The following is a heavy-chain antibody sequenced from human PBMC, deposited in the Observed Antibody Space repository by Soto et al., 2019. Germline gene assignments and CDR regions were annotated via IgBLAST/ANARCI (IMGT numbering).Heavy chain of an antibody. CDR1: GFIFDNSG. D-gene: IGHD2-21*01. V-gene: IGHV3-9*01. Sequence: EVQLVESGGGLVQPGRSLRLSCAASGFIFDNSGMHWVRQSPGKGLEWGSGISGNGGNIGYADSVRGRFSISRDNAKDSLFLQMDSLRPDDTAFYYCVKAGVRDLIVEGPVYFDNWGQGTLVTVSS. CDR2: ISGNGGNI. J-gene: IGHJ4*02. CDR3: VKAGVRDLIVEGPVYFDN.